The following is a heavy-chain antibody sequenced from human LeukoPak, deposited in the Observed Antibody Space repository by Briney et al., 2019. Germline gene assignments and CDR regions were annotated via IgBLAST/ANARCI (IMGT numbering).Heavy chain of an antibody. Sequence: GGSLRLSCAASGFTFSDYYMSWIRQAPGKGLEWVSYISSSGSTIYYADSVKGRFTISRDNAKNSLYLQMNSLRAEDTAVYYCARKARYFDWLLIDYWGQGTLVTVSS. V-gene: IGHV3-11*01. J-gene: IGHJ4*02. D-gene: IGHD3-9*01. CDR3: ARKARYFDWLLIDY. CDR2: ISSSGSTI. CDR1: GFTFSDYY.